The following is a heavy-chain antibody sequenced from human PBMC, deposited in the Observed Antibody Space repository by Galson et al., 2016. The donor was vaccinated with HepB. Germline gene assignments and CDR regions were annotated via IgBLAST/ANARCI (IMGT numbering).Heavy chain of an antibody. CDR1: GYSFSSYG. J-gene: IGHJ4*02. Sequence: SVKVSCKASGYSFSSYGISWVRQAPGQGLEWIGRIMPNGGGTIYAQNLQGRVTVTGDTSTSTVYMELSSLISEDTAVYYCARDGHKWDFDYWGQGSLVTVSP. V-gene: IGHV1-46*01. D-gene: IGHD1-26*01. CDR2: IMPNGGGT. CDR3: ARDGHKWDFDY.